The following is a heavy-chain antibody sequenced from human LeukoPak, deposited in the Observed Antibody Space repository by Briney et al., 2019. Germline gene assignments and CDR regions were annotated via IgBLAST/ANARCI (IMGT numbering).Heavy chain of an antibody. V-gene: IGHV4-38-2*01. CDR3: AADVLRYFDWPYGFHV. CDR1: GYPMSRGYF. Sequence: SETVSLTCGVSGYPMSRGYFWGWIRQPPGKRPEWIASIFHNGRPYHSPPLKSRLTIALDTSKSQFSLKLASVTAADTAVYYCAADVLRYFDWPYGFHVWGQGTTVTVSS. CDR2: IFHNGRP. J-gene: IGHJ3*01. D-gene: IGHD3-9*01.